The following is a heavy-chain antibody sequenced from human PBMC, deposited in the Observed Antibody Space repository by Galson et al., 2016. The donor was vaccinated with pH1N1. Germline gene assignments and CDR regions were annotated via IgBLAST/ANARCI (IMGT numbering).Heavy chain of an antibody. Sequence: SLRLSCAASGFTFSSYAMYWVRQAPGKGLEWVSAISGSGGTTHDADSVKGRFTISRDNSKNTLYLQMHRLRAEDTATYYCAKVTDVCTVTRCFPYGMHAWGQGTTVTVSS. CDR2: ISGSGGTT. D-gene: IGHD2-2*01. CDR3: AKVTDVCTVTRCFPYGMHA. V-gene: IGHV3-23*01. CDR1: GFTFSSYA. J-gene: IGHJ6*02.